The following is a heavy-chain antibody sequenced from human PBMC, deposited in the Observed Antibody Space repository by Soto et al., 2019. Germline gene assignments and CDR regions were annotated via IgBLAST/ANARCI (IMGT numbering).Heavy chain of an antibody. Sequence: QVQLVQSGAEVKKPGSSVKVSCKASGGTFSSYTISWVRQAPGQGLEWMGRIIPILGIANYAQKFQGRVTITADKSTSTAYMELSSLRSEDTAVYYCARGGQWLVQPPPGYYYYSMDVWGKGTTVTVSS. V-gene: IGHV1-69*02. CDR2: IIPILGIA. CDR1: GGTFSSYT. J-gene: IGHJ6*03. D-gene: IGHD6-19*01. CDR3: ARGGQWLVQPPPGYYYYSMDV.